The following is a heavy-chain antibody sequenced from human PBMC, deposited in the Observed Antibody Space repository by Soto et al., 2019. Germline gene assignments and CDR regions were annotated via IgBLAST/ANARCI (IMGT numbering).Heavy chain of an antibody. V-gene: IGHV4-4*07. CDR1: GASMNSYH. Sequence: SETLSLTXTVSGASMNSYHWSWIRQPAGKGLEWIGHIHSSGSTNYNPSLKSRVTMSVDTSKNQFSLGLMSLTAADTAVYYCARDQGVAAAGITWFDPWGQGSLVTVSS. CDR2: IHSSGST. CDR3: ARDQGVAAAGITWFDP. J-gene: IGHJ5*02. D-gene: IGHD6-13*01.